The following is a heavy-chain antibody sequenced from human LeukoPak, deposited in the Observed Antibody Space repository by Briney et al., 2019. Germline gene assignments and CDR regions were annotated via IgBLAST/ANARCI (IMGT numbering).Heavy chain of an antibody. Sequence: GGSLRLSCGASGFTLSSYTMNWVRQAPGKGLEWVSSISDTSSDINYADSVKGRFTISRDNAKNSLYLQMNSLRADDTAVYYCAMKAVPRPRLHDAFDFWGQGTVVSVSS. CDR3: AMKAVPRPRLHDAFDF. J-gene: IGHJ3*01. CDR1: GFTLSSYT. V-gene: IGHV3-21*04. CDR2: ISDTSSDI. D-gene: IGHD5-24*01.